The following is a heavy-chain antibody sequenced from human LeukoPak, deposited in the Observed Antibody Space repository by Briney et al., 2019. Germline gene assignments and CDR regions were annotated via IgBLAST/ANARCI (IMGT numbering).Heavy chain of an antibody. V-gene: IGHV1-46*01. CDR2: INPSGGST. CDR3: ARDRGNDDYYPYYFDY. Sequence: ASVKVSCKASGYTFTSYYMHWVRQAPGQGLEWMGIINPSGGSTSYAQKFQGRVTMTRDTSTSTVYMELSSLRSEDTAVYYCARDRGNDDYYPYYFDYWGQGTLVTVSS. J-gene: IGHJ4*02. D-gene: IGHD3-22*01. CDR1: GYTFTSYY.